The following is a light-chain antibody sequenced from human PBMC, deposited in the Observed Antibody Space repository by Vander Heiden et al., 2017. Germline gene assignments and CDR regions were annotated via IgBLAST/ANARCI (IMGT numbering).Light chain of an antibody. V-gene: IGLV1-40*01. CDR1: SSNIGAGYD. J-gene: IGLJ1*01. CDR3: QSYDSSLSGYV. CDR2: GNS. Sequence: QSVLTQPPSVSGAPGQRVTISCTGRSSNIGAGYDVHWYQQPPGTAPKLLIYGNSNRPSGVPDRFSGSKSGTSASLAITGLQAEDEADYYCQSYDSSLSGYVFGTGTKVTVL.